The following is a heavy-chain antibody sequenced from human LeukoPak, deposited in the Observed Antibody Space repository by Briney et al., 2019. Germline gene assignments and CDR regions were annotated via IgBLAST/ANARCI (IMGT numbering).Heavy chain of an antibody. CDR2: FSAYNGNT. CDR1: GYTFTKFG. J-gene: IGHJ4*02. CDR3: ARDYPQYRNRGYSGYATFDY. Sequence: ASVKVSCKASGYTFTKFGVSWLRQAPGQGLEWLGWFSAYNGNTNYAQNFQGRVTLTTDTSTSTAYLELTSLRSDDTAVYFCARDYPQYRNRGYSGYATFDYWGQGTLVTVSS. D-gene: IGHD5-12*01. V-gene: IGHV1-18*01.